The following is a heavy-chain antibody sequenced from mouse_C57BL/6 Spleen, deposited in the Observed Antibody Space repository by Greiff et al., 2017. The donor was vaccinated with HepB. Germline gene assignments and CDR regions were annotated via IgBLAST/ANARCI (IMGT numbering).Heavy chain of an antibody. D-gene: IGHD1-1*01. CDR2: ISSGGSYT. CDR1: GFTFSSYG. Sequence: EVQLQQSGGDLVKPGGSLKLSCAASGFTFSSYGMSWVRQTPDKRLEWVATISSGGSYTYYPDSVKGRFTLSRDNAKNTLYLQMSSLKSEDTAMYYCARQGTITTVVAPYYFDYWGQGTTLTVSS. V-gene: IGHV5-6*01. J-gene: IGHJ2*01. CDR3: ARQGTITTVVAPYYFDY.